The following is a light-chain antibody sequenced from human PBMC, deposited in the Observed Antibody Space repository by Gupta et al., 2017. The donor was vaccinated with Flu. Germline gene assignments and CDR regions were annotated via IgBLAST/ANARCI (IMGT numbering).Light chain of an antibody. J-gene: IGLJ2*01. Sequence: SITISSTGTSSDIGSYNYVSWYQQHPGQAPKLLMYGVTNRPSGVSDRFSASKSGDTASLTXSXLQAEDXADYYCSSCISSTTLVFGGGTKLTVL. V-gene: IGLV2-14*03. CDR1: SSDIGSYNY. CDR2: GVT. CDR3: SSCISSTTLV.